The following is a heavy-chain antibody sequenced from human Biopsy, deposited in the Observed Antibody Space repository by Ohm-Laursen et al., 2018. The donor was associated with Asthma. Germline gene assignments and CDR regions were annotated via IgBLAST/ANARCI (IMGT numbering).Heavy chain of an antibody. CDR3: ARGQKSAGDRWFDP. D-gene: IGHD6-13*01. CDR2: INPNSGGT. V-gene: IGHV1-2*06. CDR1: GYTFIGCP. Sequence: SSVQVSCNASGYTFIGCPIHWLRQAPGQGLEWMGRINPNSGGTNYAQKFQGRVTMTRDTSISTAYMEVSRLRSDDTAVYYCARGQKSAGDRWFDPWGQGTLVTVSS. J-gene: IGHJ5*02.